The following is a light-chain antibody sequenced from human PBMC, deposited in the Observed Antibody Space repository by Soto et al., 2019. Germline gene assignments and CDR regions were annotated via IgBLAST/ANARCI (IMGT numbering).Light chain of an antibody. CDR1: QSVSSN. J-gene: IGKJ5*01. Sequence: EIVMTHSPATLSVSPGERATLSCRASQSVSSNLARYQQKPGQAPRLLVYGASSRATGIPVRFSGSGSGTEFTLTISSLQSEDFAVYYCQQYYTWPLTFGQGTRLEIK. V-gene: IGKV3-15*01. CDR3: QQYYTWPLT. CDR2: GAS.